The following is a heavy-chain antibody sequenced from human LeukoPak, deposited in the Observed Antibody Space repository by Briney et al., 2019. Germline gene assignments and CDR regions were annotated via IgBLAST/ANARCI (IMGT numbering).Heavy chain of an antibody. CDR3: ASPSYYDSGADDAFDI. D-gene: IGHD3-22*01. V-gene: IGHV1-2*02. CDR2: INPNSGGT. J-gene: IGHJ3*02. Sequence: GASVKVSCKASGYTFTGYYMHWVRQAPGQGLEWMGWINPNSGGTNYAQKFQGRVTMTRDTSISTAYMELSRLRSDDTAVYYCASPSYYDSGADDAFDIWGQGTMVTVSS. CDR1: GYTFTGYY.